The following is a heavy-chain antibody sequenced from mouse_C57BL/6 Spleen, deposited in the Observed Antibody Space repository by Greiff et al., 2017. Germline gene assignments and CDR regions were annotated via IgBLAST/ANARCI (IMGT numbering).Heavy chain of an antibody. V-gene: IGHV5-17*01. Sequence: EVKVVESGGGLVKPGGSLKLSCAASGFTFSDYGMHWVRQAPEKGLEWVAYISSGSSTIYYADTVKGRFTISRDNAKNTLFLQMTSLRSEDTAMYYCARGYSGVGGYFDVWGTGTTVTVSS. CDR3: ARGYSGVGGYFDV. D-gene: IGHD6-1*01. J-gene: IGHJ1*03. CDR2: ISSGSSTI. CDR1: GFTFSDYG.